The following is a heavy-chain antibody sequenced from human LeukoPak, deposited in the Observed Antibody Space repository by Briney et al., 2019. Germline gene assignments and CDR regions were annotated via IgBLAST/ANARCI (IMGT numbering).Heavy chain of an antibody. CDR3: ARGRETGIGHWGYSD. CDR1: GGTFSSYA. Sequence: ASVKVSCKASGGTFSSYAISWVRQAPGQGLEWMGGIIPIFGTANYAQKFQGRVTITADESTSTAYMELSSLRSEDTAVYYCARGRETGIGHWGYSDWGQGTLVTVSS. V-gene: IGHV1-69*13. J-gene: IGHJ4*02. D-gene: IGHD1-1*01. CDR2: IIPIFGTA.